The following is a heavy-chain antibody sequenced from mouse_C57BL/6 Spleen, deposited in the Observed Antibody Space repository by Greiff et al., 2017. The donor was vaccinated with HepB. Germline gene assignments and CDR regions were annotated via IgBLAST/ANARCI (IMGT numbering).Heavy chain of an antibody. CDR2: INPNNGGT. CDR3: ARKRGGTLFDY. Sequence: EVQLQQSGPELVKPGASVKIPCKASGYTFTDYNMDWVKQSHGKSLEWIGDINPNNGGTSYNQKFKGKATLTVDKSSSTAYMELRSLTSEDTAVYYCARKRGGTLFDYWGQCTTLTVSS. J-gene: IGHJ2*01. D-gene: IGHD3-3*01. CDR1: GYTFTDYN. V-gene: IGHV1-18*01.